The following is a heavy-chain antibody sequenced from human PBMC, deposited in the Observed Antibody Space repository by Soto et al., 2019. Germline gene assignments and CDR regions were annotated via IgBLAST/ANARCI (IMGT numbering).Heavy chain of an antibody. CDR3: ARGYCSSTSCHDYYYYGMDV. D-gene: IGHD2-2*01. CDR2: IWYDGSNK. CDR1: GFTFSSYG. V-gene: IGHV3-33*01. J-gene: IGHJ6*02. Sequence: QVQLVESGGGVVQPGRSLRLSCAASGFTFSSYGMHWVRQAPGKGLEWVAVIWYDGSNKYYADSVKGRFTISRDNSKNTLYLQMNSLRAEDTAVYYCARGYCSSTSCHDYYYYGMDVWGQGTTVTVSS.